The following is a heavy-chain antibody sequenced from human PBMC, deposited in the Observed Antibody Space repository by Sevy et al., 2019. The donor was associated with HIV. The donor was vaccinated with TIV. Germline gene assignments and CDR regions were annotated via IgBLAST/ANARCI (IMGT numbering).Heavy chain of an antibody. CDR1: GYTFTSYW. D-gene: IGHD3-22*01. CDR3: ARIGDSSGRDNCFDP. CDR2: IDPSDSYT. J-gene: IGHJ5*02. V-gene: IGHV5-10-1*01. Sequence: GESLKISCKGSGYTFTSYWISWVRQMPGKGLEWIGRIDPSDSYTHYNPSFQDHVTISVDKSINTAYLQWSSLKASDTAMYYCARIGDSSGRDNCFDPWGQGTLVTVSS.